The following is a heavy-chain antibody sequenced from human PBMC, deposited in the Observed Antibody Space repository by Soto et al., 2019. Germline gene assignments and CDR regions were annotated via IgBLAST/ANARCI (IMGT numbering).Heavy chain of an antibody. J-gene: IGHJ6*03. V-gene: IGHV4-34*01. CDR1: GGSFSGYQ. Sequence: QVQLQQWGAGLLKPSETLSLTCAVYGGSFSGYQWSWIRQTPGKGLEWIGGINDSGDINYNPSLKSRVTILVDSPKKQISLRLRSVTAADTAVYYCARGLILWFGELSRRGGYYSYMDVWGKGTTVTVSS. CDR2: INDSGDI. CDR3: ARGLILWFGELSRRGGYYSYMDV. D-gene: IGHD3-10*01.